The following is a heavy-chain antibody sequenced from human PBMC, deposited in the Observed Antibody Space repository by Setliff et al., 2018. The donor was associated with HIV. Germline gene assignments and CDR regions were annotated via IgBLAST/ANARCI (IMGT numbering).Heavy chain of an antibody. CDR3: ARHDCGGDCSINWFDP. J-gene: IGHJ5*02. D-gene: IGHD2-21*02. Sequence: SETLSLTCTVSGDSISSGNYYWTWIRQPAGKALEWIGSIFYTGTTYYNPSLKSRVTLSLDTSKNQFSLELTSVTAADTAVYYCARHDCGGDCSINWFDPWGQGTLVTVSS. V-gene: IGHV4-39*01. CDR1: GDSISSGNYY. CDR2: IFYTGTT.